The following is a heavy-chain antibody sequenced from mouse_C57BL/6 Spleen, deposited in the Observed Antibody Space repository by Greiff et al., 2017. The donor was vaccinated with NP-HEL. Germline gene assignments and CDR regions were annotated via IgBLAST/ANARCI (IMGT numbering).Heavy chain of an antibody. CDR3: ANWGFAD. V-gene: IGHV2-2*01. CDR1: GFSLTSYG. CDR2: IWSGGST. J-gene: IGHJ3*01. D-gene: IGHD4-1*01. Sequence: VKLQESGPGLVQPSQSLSITCTVSGFSLTSYGVHWVRQSPGKGLEWLGVIWSGGSTDYNVAFISRRSISKDNSKSQVFFKMNSLQADDTAIYYCANWGFADWGQGTLVTVSA.